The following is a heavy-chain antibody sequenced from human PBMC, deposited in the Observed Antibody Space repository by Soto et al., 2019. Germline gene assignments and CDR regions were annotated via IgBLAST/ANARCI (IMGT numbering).Heavy chain of an antibody. CDR3: ARAXAARLNYYYYGMDV. Sequence: SVKVSCKASGGTFSSYAISWVRQAPGQGLEWMGGIIPIFGTANYAQKFQGRVTITADESASTAYMELSSLRSEDTAVYYCARAXAARLNYYYYGMDVWGQGTTVTVSS. J-gene: IGHJ6*02. CDR2: IIPIFGTA. V-gene: IGHV1-69*13. CDR1: GGTFSSYA. D-gene: IGHD6-6*01.